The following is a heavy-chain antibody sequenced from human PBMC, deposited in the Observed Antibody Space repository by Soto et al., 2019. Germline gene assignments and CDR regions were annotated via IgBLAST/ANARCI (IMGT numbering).Heavy chain of an antibody. Sequence: ETLCLTCTVSGGSISSSSYYWGWIRQPPGKGLEWIGSIFYSGSTYYNPSLKSRVTISVDKSKNQFSLKLSSVTAADTAVYYCARGPSGDKVHYWGQGALVTVSS. CDR1: GGSISSSSYY. V-gene: IGHV4-39*07. CDR3: ARGPSGDKVHY. J-gene: IGHJ4*02. D-gene: IGHD7-27*01. CDR2: IFYSGST.